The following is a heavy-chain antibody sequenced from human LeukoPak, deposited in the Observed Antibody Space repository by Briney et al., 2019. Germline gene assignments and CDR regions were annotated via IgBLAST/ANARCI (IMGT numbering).Heavy chain of an antibody. D-gene: IGHD3-3*01. V-gene: IGHV4-39*01. CDR3: ARLGAGPTYYDFWSGYSSFYFDY. CDR2: IHYSGNT. Sequence: SETLSLTCTVSGGSTSSCNYYWGWIRQPPGKGLEWIGGIHYSGNTYYNPSLKSRVTISIDMSKNQFSLKLSSVTAADTAVYYCARLGAGPTYYDFWSGYSSFYFDYWGQGSLVTVSS. J-gene: IGHJ4*02. CDR1: GGSTSSCNYY.